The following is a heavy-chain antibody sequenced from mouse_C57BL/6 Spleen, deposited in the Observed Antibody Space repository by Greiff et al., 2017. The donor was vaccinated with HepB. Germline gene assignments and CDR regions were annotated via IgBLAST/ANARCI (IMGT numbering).Heavy chain of an antibody. D-gene: IGHD4-1*02. CDR1: GYTFTSYW. V-gene: IGHV1-69*01. CDR2: IDPSDSYT. CDR3: AGASTGMDY. J-gene: IGHJ2*01. Sequence: QVQLQQPGAELVMPGASVKLSCKASGYTFTSYWMHWVKQRPGQGLEWIGEIDPSDSYTNYNQKFKGKSTLTVGKSSSTAYMQLSSLTSEDSAVYYCAGASTGMDYWGQGTTLTVSS.